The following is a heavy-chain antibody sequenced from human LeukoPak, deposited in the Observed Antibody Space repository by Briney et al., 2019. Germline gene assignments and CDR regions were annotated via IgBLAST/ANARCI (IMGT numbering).Heavy chain of an antibody. Sequence: PSETLSLTRTVSGGSISSYYWSWIRQPPGKGLEWIGYIYYSGSTNYNPSLKSRVTISVDTSKNQFSLKLSSVTAADTAVYYCARGAYGLFDYWGQGTLVTVSS. CDR1: GGSISSYY. J-gene: IGHJ4*02. D-gene: IGHD5-12*01. CDR2: IYYSGST. V-gene: IGHV4-59*01. CDR3: ARGAYGLFDY.